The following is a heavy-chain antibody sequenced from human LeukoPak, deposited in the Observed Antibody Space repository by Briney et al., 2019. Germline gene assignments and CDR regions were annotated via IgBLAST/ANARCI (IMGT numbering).Heavy chain of an antibody. CDR1: GGSISSYY. CDR2: IYYRGTT. Sequence: SETLSLTCTVSGGSISSYYWAWIRQPPGKGLEWIGNIYYRGTTYSNPSLKSRVTISVDTSKNQFSLKLSSVTAADTAVYYCARGGLGELLNWFDPWGQGTLVTVSS. CDR3: ARGGLGELLNWFDP. D-gene: IGHD3-10*01. V-gene: IGHV4-39*01. J-gene: IGHJ5*02.